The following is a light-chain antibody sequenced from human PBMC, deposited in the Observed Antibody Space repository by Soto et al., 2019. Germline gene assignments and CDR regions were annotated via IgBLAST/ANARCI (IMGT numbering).Light chain of an antibody. Sequence: EIVMTQSPATLSVSPGERATLSCRASQSVNINLAWYQQKPGQAPRLLIFGASSRANGIPARFSGSGSGTEFTLTISNLQTEDFAVYYCQQYSVWPLTFGGGTKVEIK. J-gene: IGKJ4*01. V-gene: IGKV3-15*01. CDR1: QSVNIN. CDR2: GAS. CDR3: QQYSVWPLT.